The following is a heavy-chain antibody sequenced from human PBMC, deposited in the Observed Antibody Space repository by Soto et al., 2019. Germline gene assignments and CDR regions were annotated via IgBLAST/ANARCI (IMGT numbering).Heavy chain of an antibody. CDR2: IYHSGST. J-gene: IGHJ6*02. CDR3: ARVNVATPYYYYYGMHV. CDR1: GGPFRSGGYS. V-gene: IGHV4-30-2*01. D-gene: IGHD5-12*01. Sequence: PSETLSLTCAVSGGPFRSGGYSGSWIRQPPGRGLEWIGYIYHSGSTYYNPSLKSRVTISVDRSKNQFSLKLSSVTAADTAVYYCARVNVATPYYYYYGMHVWGQGTTVTVSS.